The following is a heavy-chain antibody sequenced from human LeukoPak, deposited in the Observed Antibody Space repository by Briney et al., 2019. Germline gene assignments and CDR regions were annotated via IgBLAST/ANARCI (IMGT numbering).Heavy chain of an antibody. CDR2: IIPIFGTA. V-gene: IGHV1-69*06. D-gene: IGHD6-13*01. J-gene: IGHJ3*02. CDR1: GGTFSSYA. CDR3: ARDCPFRSCIAAAGTGAFDI. Sequence: GASVKVSCKASGGTFSSYAISWVRQAPGQGLEWMGGIIPIFGTANYAQKFQGRVTITADKSTSTAYMELSSLRSEDTAVYYCARDCPFRSCIAAAGTGAFDIWGQGTMVTVSS.